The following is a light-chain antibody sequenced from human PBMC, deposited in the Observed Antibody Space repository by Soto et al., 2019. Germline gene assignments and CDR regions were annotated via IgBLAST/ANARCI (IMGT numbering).Light chain of an antibody. CDR3: AAWDDSLSGFVV. CDR1: TSNIGRNF. J-gene: IGLJ2*01. Sequence: QAVVTQPPSASGTPGQRVTISCSGGTSNIGRNFVFWYQQFPGTTPKLLIYRNNQRPSGVPDRFSGSKSDTSASLAISGLRSEDEADYYCAAWDDSLSGFVVFGGGTKLTVL. CDR2: RNN. V-gene: IGLV1-47*01.